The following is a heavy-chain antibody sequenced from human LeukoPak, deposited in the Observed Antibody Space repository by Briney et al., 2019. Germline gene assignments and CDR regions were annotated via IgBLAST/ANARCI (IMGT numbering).Heavy chain of an antibody. V-gene: IGHV3-23*01. D-gene: IGHD6-13*01. CDR2: ISFFASST. J-gene: IGHJ3*01. CDR1: GFTFNDYA. CDR3: AKARGPFIAATGTPAADVAFDL. Sequence: GGSLRLSCAASGFTFNDYAMTWVRQAPGKGLDWVSAISFFASSTYYADSVKGRFTISRDNSRNTVYLQMVSLRVEDTAVYYCAKARGPFIAATGTPAADVAFDLWGQGTMVTVSS.